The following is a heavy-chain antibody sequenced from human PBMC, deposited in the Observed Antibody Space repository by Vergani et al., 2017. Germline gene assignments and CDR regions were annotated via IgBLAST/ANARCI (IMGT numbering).Heavy chain of an antibody. CDR1: GFTFSSYA. Sequence: EVQLLESGGGLVQPGGSLRLSCAASGFTFSSYAMSWVRQAPGKGLEWVSAISGSGGSTYYADSEKGRFTISRDNSKNTLYLQMNSLRAEDTAVYYCAKAPRLRGILGPPEFDYWGQGTLVTVSS. J-gene: IGHJ4*02. D-gene: IGHD3-16*01. CDR2: ISGSGGST. CDR3: AKAPRLRGILGPPEFDY. V-gene: IGHV3-23*01.